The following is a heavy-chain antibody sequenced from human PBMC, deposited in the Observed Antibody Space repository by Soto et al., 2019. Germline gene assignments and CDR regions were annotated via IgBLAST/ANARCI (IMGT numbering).Heavy chain of an antibody. J-gene: IGHJ1*01. Sequence: ASVKVSCTASGYTLTSYAMHWVRQAPGQRLEWMGWINAGNGNTKYSQKFQGRVTITRDTSASTAYMELSSLRSEDTAVYYCASYSGQTRLFQHWGQGTLVTVSS. CDR1: GYTLTSYA. CDR2: INAGNGNT. D-gene: IGHD6-19*01. CDR3: ASYSGQTRLFQH. V-gene: IGHV1-3*01.